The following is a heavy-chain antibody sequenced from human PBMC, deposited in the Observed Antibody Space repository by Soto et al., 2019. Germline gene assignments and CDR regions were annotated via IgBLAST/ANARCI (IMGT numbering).Heavy chain of an antibody. CDR1: GFTVRSCG. D-gene: IGHD3-9*01. CDR3: AKSLVYDILTGYSGPLDY. V-gene: IGHV3-30*18. Sequence: GGSLRLSCAASGFTVRSCGMHWVRQAPGKGLEWVAVISYDGSNKYYADSVKGRFTISRDNSKNTMYLQMNSLRAEDTAVYYFAKSLVYDILTGYSGPLDYWGQGTLVTVSS. CDR2: ISYDGSNK. J-gene: IGHJ4*02.